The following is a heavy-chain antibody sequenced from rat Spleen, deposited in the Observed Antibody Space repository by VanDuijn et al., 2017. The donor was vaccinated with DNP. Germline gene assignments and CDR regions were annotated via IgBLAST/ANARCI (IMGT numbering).Heavy chain of an antibody. D-gene: IGHD1-7*01. V-gene: IGHV3-1*01. CDR1: GYSITSNY. CDR2: ISYSGSA. CDR3: AREEAYYGYDYLDY. Sequence: EVQLQESGPGLVKPSQSLSLTCSVTGYSITSNYWGWIRKFPGNKMEWIGHISYSGSASYNPSLKSRISITRDTSKNQFFLQLNSVTTEDTSTYFGAREEAYYGYDYLDYWGQGVMVTVSS. J-gene: IGHJ2*01.